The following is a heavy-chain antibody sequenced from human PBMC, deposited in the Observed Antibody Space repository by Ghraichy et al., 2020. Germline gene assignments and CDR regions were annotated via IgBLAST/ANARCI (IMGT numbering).Heavy chain of an antibody. CDR1: GDSVSSNRYY. D-gene: IGHD3-3*01. V-gene: IGHV4-61*01. CDR2: IYYTGDN. Sequence: SETLSLTCTVSGDSVSSNRYYWSWIRQPPGKGLEWIAYIYYTGDNDYNSSLRSRVTISLDTSKNQFSLQVRSVTAADTAVYYCARDEEWRGYFDLWDRGTLVTVSS. J-gene: IGHJ2*01. CDR3: ARDEEWRGYFDL.